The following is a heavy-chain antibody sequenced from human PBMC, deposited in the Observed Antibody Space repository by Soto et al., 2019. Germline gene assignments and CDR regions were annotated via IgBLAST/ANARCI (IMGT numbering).Heavy chain of an antibody. CDR2: TYYRSKWYN. Sequence: PSQTLSLTCAISGDSVSSNSAAWNWIRQSPSGGLEWLGRTYYRSKWYNDYAVSVRSRITINTDTSKNHFSLHLNSVTPEDTAVYFCVRLVGNSWFDHWGQGTLVTVSS. V-gene: IGHV6-1*01. J-gene: IGHJ5*02. CDR1: GDSVSSNSAA. CDR3: VRLVGNSWFDH.